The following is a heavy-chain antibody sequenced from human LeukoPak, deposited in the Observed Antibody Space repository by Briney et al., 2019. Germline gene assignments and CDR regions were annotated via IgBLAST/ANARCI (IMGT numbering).Heavy chain of an antibody. CDR2: IYYTGST. CDR3: ARDHKPVYGDYEWYYYGMDV. D-gene: IGHD4-17*01. Sequence: SETLSLTCTVSGGSISSSNYYWGWIRQPPGEGLEWIGSIYYTGSTYYNPSLKSRITISVDTSKNQFSRKLSSVTAADTAVYYCARDHKPVYGDYEWYYYGMDVWGQGTTVTVSS. J-gene: IGHJ6*02. CDR1: GGSISSSNYY. V-gene: IGHV4-39*07.